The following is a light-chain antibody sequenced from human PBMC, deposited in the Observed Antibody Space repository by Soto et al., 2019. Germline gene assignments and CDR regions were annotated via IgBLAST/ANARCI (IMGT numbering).Light chain of an antibody. J-gene: IGKJ5*01. V-gene: IGKV1-12*01. CDR3: QQANSFPIT. Sequence: DLQMTQSPSSVSASVVDRVTITCRASQGISSWLFWYQQKPGKAPYLQIYAASSLQSGGPSRFNGSGSGTAFTLTITSLQLEDFATYYCQQANSFPITFGRGTRLEIK. CDR1: QGISSW. CDR2: AAS.